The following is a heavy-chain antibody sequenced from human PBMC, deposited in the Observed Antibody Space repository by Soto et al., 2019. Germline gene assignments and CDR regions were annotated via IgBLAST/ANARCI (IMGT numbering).Heavy chain of an antibody. V-gene: IGHV1-18*04. CDR1: GYTFTSYG. J-gene: IGHJ5*02. CDR2: ISAYNGNT. D-gene: IGHD3-3*01. Sequence: ASVKVSCKASGYTFTSYGISWVRQAPGQGLEWMGWISAYNGNTNYAQKLQGRVTMTTDTSTSTAYMELRSLRSDDTAVYYCARDYDFWSPKSWFDPWGQGTLVTVSS. CDR3: ARDYDFWSPKSWFDP.